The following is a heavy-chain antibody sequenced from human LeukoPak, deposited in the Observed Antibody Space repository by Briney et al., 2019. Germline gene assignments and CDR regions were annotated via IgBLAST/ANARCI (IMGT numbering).Heavy chain of an antibody. CDR1: GLAFSSYA. D-gene: IGHD2-15*01. J-gene: IGHJ4*02. Sequence: GGSLRLSCAASGLAFSSYAMSWVRQAPGKGLEWVSTISVASNTFYADSVKGRFTISRDNSRNTVYLQMTSLRADDTAVYYCAKSRMVAALLFDYWGQGTLVTVPS. V-gene: IGHV3-23*01. CDR2: ISVASNT. CDR3: AKSRMVAALLFDY.